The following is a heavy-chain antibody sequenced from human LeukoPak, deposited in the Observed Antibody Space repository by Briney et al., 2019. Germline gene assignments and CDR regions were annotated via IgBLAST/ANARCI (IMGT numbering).Heavy chain of an antibody. Sequence: GASVKVSCKASGYTFTSYYMHWVRQAPGQGLEWMGIINPSGGSTSYAQKFQGRVTMTRDTSTSTVYMELSSLRSEDTAVYYCARVETRYYGSGGTMGDYWGQGTLVTVSS. J-gene: IGHJ4*02. D-gene: IGHD3-10*01. CDR1: GYTFTSYY. CDR2: INPSGGST. V-gene: IGHV1-46*01. CDR3: ARVETRYYGSGGTMGDY.